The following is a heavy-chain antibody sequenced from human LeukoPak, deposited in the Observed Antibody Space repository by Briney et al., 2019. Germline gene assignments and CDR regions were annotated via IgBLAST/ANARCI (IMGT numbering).Heavy chain of an antibody. CDR1: GFTFSSYE. V-gene: IGHV3-48*03. Sequence: GGSLRLSCAASGFTFSSYEMNWVRQAPGKGLEWVSYISSSGTTIYYADSVKGRFTISRDNAKNPLYLQMNSLRAEDTAVYYCARDYGGSSPFDYWGQGTLVTVSS. CDR3: ARDYGGSSPFDY. J-gene: IGHJ4*02. CDR2: ISSSGTTI. D-gene: IGHD4-23*01.